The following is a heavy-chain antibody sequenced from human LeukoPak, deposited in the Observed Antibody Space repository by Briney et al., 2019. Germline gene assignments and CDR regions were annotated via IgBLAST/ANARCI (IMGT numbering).Heavy chain of an antibody. J-gene: IGHJ6*03. CDR2: IYTSGST. CDR1: GGSISSGRYY. CDR3: ARTPGASSYNCSGGSCYSGRYYYYYMDV. Sequence: SETLSLTCTVPGGSISSGRYYWSWIRQPAGKGLEWIGRIYTSGSTNYNPSLKSRVTISVDTSKNQFSLKLSSVTAADTAVYYCARTPGASSYNCSGGSCYSGRYYYYYMDVWGKGTTVTVSS. D-gene: IGHD2-15*01. V-gene: IGHV4-61*02.